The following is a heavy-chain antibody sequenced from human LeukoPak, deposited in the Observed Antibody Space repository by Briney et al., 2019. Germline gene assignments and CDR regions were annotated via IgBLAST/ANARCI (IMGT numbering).Heavy chain of an antibody. D-gene: IGHD3-3*01. CDR3: ARAPRADFWSGYYFDY. J-gene: IGHJ4*02. V-gene: IGHV3-21*01. CDR2: ISSSSSYI. Sequence: GGSLRLSCAASGFIFSSYAMNWVRQAPGKGLEWVSSISSSSSYIYYADSVKGRFTISRDNAKNSLYLQMNSLRAEDTAVYYCARAPRADFWSGYYFDYWGQGTLVTVSS. CDR1: GFIFSSYA.